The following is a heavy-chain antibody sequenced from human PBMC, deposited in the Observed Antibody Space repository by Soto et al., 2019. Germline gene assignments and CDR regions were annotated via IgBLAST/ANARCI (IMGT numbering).Heavy chain of an antibody. Sequence: VGSLGLSCAASAFTVSSNYMNWVRQAPGKGLEWVSIIYSGGTTYYADSVKGRFTISRDNSKNTLFLQMNSLGAEDTAVYYCARGTFYSGMDVWGLGTTVTVSS. D-gene: IGHD2-21*01. CDR1: AFTVSSNY. CDR3: ARGTFYSGMDV. CDR2: IYSGGTT. J-gene: IGHJ6*02. V-gene: IGHV3-53*01.